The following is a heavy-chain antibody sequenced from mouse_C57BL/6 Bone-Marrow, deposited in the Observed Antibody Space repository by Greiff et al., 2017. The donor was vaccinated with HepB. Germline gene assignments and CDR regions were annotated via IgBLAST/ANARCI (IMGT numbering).Heavy chain of an antibody. J-gene: IGHJ2*01. CDR3: ARGGGIYYDYDVGY. D-gene: IGHD2-4*01. Sequence: VQVVESGGGLVKPGGSLKLSCAASGFTFSSYAMSWVRQTPEKRLEWVATISDGGSYTYYPDNVKGRFTISRDNAKNNLYLQMSHLKSEDTAMYYCARGGGIYYDYDVGYWGQGTTLTVSS. CDR1: GFTFSSYA. V-gene: IGHV5-4*01. CDR2: ISDGGSYT.